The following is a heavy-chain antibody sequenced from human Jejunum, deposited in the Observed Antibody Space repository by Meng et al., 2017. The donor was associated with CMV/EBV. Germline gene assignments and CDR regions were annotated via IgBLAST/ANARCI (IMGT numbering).Heavy chain of an antibody. CDR2: INYSGNL. D-gene: IGHD2-2*02. CDR1: SSSSYY. V-gene: IGHV4-39*07. J-gene: IGHJ4*02. Sequence: SSSSYYWGWMRQAPGKGLEWIGTINYSGNLYYSPSLGSRITISLDTSKKQFSLRLNSVTAADTAVYHCARGCYTSSCYRGSFEYWGQGKRVTVSS. CDR3: ARGCYTSSCYRGSFEY.